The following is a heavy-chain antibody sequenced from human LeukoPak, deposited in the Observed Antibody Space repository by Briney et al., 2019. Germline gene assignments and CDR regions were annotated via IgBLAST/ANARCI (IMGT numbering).Heavy chain of an antibody. J-gene: IGHJ6*02. Sequence: PGGSLRLSCAASGFTFSSYAMSWVRQAPGKGLEWVSAISGSGGSTYYADSVKGRFTISRDNSKNTLYLQMNSLRAEDTAVYYCARDGSYDFWSGYWFSPHAGMDVWGQGTTVTVSS. CDR2: ISGSGGST. D-gene: IGHD3-3*01. CDR1: GFTFSSYA. V-gene: IGHV3-23*01. CDR3: ARDGSYDFWSGYWFSPHAGMDV.